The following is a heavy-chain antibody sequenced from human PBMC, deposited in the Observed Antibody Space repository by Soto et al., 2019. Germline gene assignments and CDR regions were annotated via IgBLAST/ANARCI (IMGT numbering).Heavy chain of an antibody. D-gene: IGHD3-22*01. CDR2: ISGSGGST. V-gene: IGHV3-23*01. J-gene: IGHJ6*02. CDR3: ANHDSSGYYNYYYGMDV. CDR1: GFTFSSYA. Sequence: GGSLRLSCAASGFTFSSYAMSWVRQAPGKXLEWVSAISGSGGSTYYADSVKGRFTISRDNSKNTLYLQMNSLRAEDTAVYYCANHDSSGYYNYYYGMDVWGQGTTVTVSS.